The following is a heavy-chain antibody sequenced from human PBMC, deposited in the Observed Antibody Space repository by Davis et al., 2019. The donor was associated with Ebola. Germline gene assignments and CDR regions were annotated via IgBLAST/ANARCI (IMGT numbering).Heavy chain of an antibody. J-gene: IGHJ4*01. D-gene: IGHD1-14*01. V-gene: IGHV1-18*01. Sequence: ASVKVSCKASGYTFTSYGISWVRQAPGQGLEWMGWISTYNGNTNYAQKLQGRVTITRDMSTSTSYLDLSNLRSEDTAVYYCAASAGTVGKFDYWGQGTLVTVSS. CDR2: ISTYNGNT. CDR1: GYTFTSYG. CDR3: AASAGTVGKFDY.